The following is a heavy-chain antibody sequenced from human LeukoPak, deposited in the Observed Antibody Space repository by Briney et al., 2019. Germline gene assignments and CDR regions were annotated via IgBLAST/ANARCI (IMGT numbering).Heavy chain of an antibody. D-gene: IGHD5-18*01. CDR1: GFTFDDYA. V-gene: IGHV3-9*01. Sequence: GGSLRLSCAASGFTFDDYAMHWVRQAPGKGLEWVSGISWNSGSIGYADSVEGRFTISRDNAKNSLYLQMNSLRAEDTALYYCTKALRGYRGFDYWGQGTLVTVSS. J-gene: IGHJ4*02. CDR2: ISWNSGSI. CDR3: TKALRGYRGFDY.